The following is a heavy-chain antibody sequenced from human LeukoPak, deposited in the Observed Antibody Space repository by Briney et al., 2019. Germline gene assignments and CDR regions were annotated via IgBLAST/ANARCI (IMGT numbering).Heavy chain of an antibody. CDR3: AKTNGYYSD. V-gene: IGHV3-23*01. CDR2: ISGSGGTT. CDR1: GLTFSDAW. D-gene: IGHD3-22*01. J-gene: IGHJ4*02. Sequence: GESLRLSCVLSGLTFSDAWMNWVRQAPGKGLEWVSGISGSGGTTYYADSVKGRFTISRDNSKNSLSLQVSSLRAEDTAVYYCAKTNGYYSDWGQGTLVTVSS.